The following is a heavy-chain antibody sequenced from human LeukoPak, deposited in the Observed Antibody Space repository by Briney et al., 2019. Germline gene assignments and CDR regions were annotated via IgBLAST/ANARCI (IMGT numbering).Heavy chain of an antibody. Sequence: GGSLRLSCAASGFTFSSYSMNWVRQAPGKGLEWVSYISSSSSTIYYADSVKGRFTISRGNSKNTLYLQMNSLRAEDTAVYYCARDSRYYYGSGSYYPSGYFDYWGQGTLVTVSS. CDR1: GFTFSSYS. J-gene: IGHJ4*02. D-gene: IGHD3-10*01. CDR3: ARDSRYYYGSGSYYPSGYFDY. V-gene: IGHV3-48*01. CDR2: ISSSSSTI.